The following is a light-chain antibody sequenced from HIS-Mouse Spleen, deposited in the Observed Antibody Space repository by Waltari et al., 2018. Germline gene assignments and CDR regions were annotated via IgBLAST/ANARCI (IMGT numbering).Light chain of an antibody. V-gene: IGLV2-23*01. Sequence: QSALTQPASVSGSPGQSITISCTGTSSDVGSYTLVSCYQQHPGKAPKLMIYEGSKRPSGVSNRFSGSKSGNTASLTISGLQAEDEADYYCCSYAGSSTSVVFGGGTKLTVL. CDR3: CSYAGSSTSVV. CDR2: EGS. J-gene: IGLJ2*01. CDR1: SSDVGSYTL.